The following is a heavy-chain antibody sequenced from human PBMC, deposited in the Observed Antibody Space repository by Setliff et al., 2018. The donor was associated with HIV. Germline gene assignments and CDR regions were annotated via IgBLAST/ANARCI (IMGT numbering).Heavy chain of an antibody. CDR1: GYTFTGYF. CDR2: INPNSGGT. V-gene: IGHV1-2*06. Sequence: ASVKVSCKAPGYTFTGYFMHWVRQAPGQGLEWMGRINPNSGGTNYAQKFQGRATMTRDTSISTAYMELSRLRSDDTAVYYCASKVNCTNGVCLDAFDIWGQGTMVTVSS. D-gene: IGHD2-8*01. J-gene: IGHJ3*02. CDR3: ASKVNCTNGVCLDAFDI.